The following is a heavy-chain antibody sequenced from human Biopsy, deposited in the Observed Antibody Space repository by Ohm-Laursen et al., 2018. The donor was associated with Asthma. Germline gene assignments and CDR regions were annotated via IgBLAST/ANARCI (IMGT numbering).Heavy chain of an antibody. CDR3: VRWRSGYPDHYSDF. V-gene: IGHV3-30*03. CDR2: ILSDGRGK. J-gene: IGHJ4*02. D-gene: IGHD2-21*01. Sequence: RSLRLSCAASGFTFSSYGMHWVRQAPGKGLEWVAVILSDGRGKYYADSVKGRFTISRDNSKNTLYLHMHSLRAEDTAVYYCVRWRSGYPDHYSDFWGLGTLVTVSS. CDR1: GFTFSSYG.